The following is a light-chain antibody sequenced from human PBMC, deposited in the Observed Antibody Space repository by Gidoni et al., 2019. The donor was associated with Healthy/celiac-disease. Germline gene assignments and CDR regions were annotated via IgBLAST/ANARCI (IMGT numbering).Light chain of an antibody. CDR2: GNS. V-gene: IGLV1-40*01. CDR3: QSYDSSLSALV. Sequence: QSVLPQPPSVSGAPGQRVTISCTGSSSNIGAGYDVHWYQQLPGTAPKLLIYGNSNRPSGVPDRFSGSKSGTSASLAITGLQAEDEADDYCQSYDSSLSALVFGGGTKLTVL. J-gene: IGLJ2*01. CDR1: SSNIGAGYD.